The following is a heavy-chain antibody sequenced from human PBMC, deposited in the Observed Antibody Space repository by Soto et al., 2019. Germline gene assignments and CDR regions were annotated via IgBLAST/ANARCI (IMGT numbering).Heavy chain of an antibody. CDR2: ITYDGING. D-gene: IGHD1-26*01. CDR1: GFIFRSYA. V-gene: IGHV3-30*09. J-gene: IGHJ4*02. Sequence: GGSLRLSCLAFGFIFRSYAMHWVRQAPGKGLEWVAVITYDGINGYYADSVRGRFAISRDNSKNTLYLQMNSLRPEDTAVYYCARAFSGSYPNFDYWGQGTLVTVSS. CDR3: ARAFSGSYPNFDY.